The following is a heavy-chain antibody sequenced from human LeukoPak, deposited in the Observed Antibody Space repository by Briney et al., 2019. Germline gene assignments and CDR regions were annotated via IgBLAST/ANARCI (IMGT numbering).Heavy chain of an antibody. CDR3: ASKSGSYNDAFDI. J-gene: IGHJ3*02. CDR1: GYSFTTYW. D-gene: IGHD1-26*01. CDR2: IYPDDSDA. V-gene: IGHV5-51*01. Sequence: PGESLKISCKGSGYSFTTYWIGWVRQMPGKGLEWMGIIYPDDSDARYSPSFQGQVTISADKSISTAYLQWSSLKASDTAMYYCASKSGSYNDAFDIWGQGTMVTVSS.